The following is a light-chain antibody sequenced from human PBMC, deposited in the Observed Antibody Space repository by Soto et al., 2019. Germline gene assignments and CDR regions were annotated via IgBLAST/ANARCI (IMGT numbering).Light chain of an antibody. Sequence: IQMTQSPSSLPASVGDRNSITCRASQSIGTYLSWYQQKPGKAPKLLIYGASNLQSGVPSRFSGSGSETGFTLTISSLQPEDFATYYCQQSYSAPRTFGQGTKLDIK. J-gene: IGKJ2*01. CDR1: QSIGTY. CDR3: QQSYSAPRT. V-gene: IGKV1-39*01. CDR2: GAS.